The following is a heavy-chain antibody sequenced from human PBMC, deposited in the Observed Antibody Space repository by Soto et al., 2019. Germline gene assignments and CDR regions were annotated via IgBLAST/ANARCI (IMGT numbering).Heavy chain of an antibody. CDR3: ARGLPCTNCVCPYYYYYCMDV. D-gene: IGHD2-8*01. J-gene: IGHJ6*03. Sequence: ASVKVSCKASGYTFTGYYMHWVRQAPGQGLEWMGWINPNSGGTNYAQKFQGWVTMTRDTSISTAYMELSRLRSDDTAVYYCARGLPCTNCVCPYYYYYCMDVWGKGTTVTVSS. V-gene: IGHV1-2*04. CDR2: INPNSGGT. CDR1: GYTFTGYY.